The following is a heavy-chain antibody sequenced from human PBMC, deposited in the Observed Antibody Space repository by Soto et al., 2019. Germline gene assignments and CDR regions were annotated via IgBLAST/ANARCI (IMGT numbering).Heavy chain of an antibody. D-gene: IGHD3-3*01. V-gene: IGHV3-7*02. CDR2: IKPGGSEK. J-gene: IGHJ4*02. CDR1: GITFRNHW. CDR3: ATRHPGERYFGVFDW. Sequence: WGSLRLSCVASGITFRNHWMTWVRQAPGKGLEWVANIKPGGSEKFYVDSVKGRFTISRDDTKSSLYLQMNNLRAEDTALYYCATRHPGERYFGVFDWWSQGTLVTVSS.